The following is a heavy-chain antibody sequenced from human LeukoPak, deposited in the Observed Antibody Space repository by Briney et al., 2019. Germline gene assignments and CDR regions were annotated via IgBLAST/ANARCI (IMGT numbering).Heavy chain of an antibody. V-gene: IGHV3-23*01. D-gene: IGHD4-17*01. CDR1: GLSFSSYT. CDR2: IGGSGSST. Sequence: GGSLRLSCAASGLSFSSYTMTWVRQAPGKGLEWVAAIGGSGSSTAYADSVRGRLNISRDDFKNMLYLQVNSLRAEDTAIYYCAKESGDDGDFDYWGRGTLVVVSS. J-gene: IGHJ4*02. CDR3: AKESGDDGDFDY.